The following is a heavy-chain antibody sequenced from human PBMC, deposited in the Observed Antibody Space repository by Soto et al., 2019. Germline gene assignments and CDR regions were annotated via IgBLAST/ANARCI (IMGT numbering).Heavy chain of an antibody. CDR1: GFTFSSYG. CDR2: ISYDVSNK. J-gene: IGHJ6*04. D-gene: IGHD2-8*01. CDR3: AKGGRYCTNGVCNMSAYYYGMDV. V-gene: IGHV3-30*18. Sequence: PGGSLRPSCAASGFTFSSYGMHWVRQAPGKGLEWVAVISYDVSNKYYADSVKGRFTISRDNSKNTRYLQMNSLRAEETAVYYCAKGGRYCTNGVCNMSAYYYGMDVWGKETTFTVSS.